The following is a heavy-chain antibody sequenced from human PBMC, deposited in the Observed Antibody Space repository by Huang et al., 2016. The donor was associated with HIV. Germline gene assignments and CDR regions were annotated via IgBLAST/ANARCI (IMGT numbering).Heavy chain of an antibody. CDR3: AREVRSVDTDRPDGYYYRGLDV. J-gene: IGHJ6*02. CDR1: GTSMTSSTFY. V-gene: IGHV4-39*02. D-gene: IGHD2-2*03. CDR2: VYIRGNT. Sequence: QLRESGPGLVTPSETLSLTCSTSGTSMTSSTFYWGWFRKPPGRGLEWIGSVYIRGNTNYNPARKRRVTISIDTANKQYAMKLTSVTAADTAVYFCAREVRSVDTDRPDGYYYRGLDVWGQGTTVIVSS.